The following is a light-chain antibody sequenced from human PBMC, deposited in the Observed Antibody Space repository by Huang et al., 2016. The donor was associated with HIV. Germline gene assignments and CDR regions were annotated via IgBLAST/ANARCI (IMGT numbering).Light chain of an antibody. V-gene: IGKV3-20*01. CDR1: LSVSSIY. CDR2: GAS. Sequence: EIVLPQSPGTLSLSPGEIATLSCRASLSVSSIYLAWYQQKPVQAPRRLIYGASSRATGIPDRFSGSGSGTDFTLTISRMGPEDFAVYYCQQYGSSLYTFGQGTKLEIK. J-gene: IGKJ2*01. CDR3: QQYGSSLYT.